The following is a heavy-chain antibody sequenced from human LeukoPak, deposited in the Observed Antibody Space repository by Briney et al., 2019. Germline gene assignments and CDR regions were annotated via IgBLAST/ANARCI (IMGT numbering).Heavy chain of an antibody. CDR3: AREFSSSWFFDY. J-gene: IGHJ4*02. CDR1: GFTFSSYS. CDR2: ISSSSSYI. Sequence: GGSLRLSCAASGFTFSSYSMNWVRQAPGKGLEWVSSISSSSSYIYYADSVKGRFTISRDNAKNSLYLQMNSLRAEDTAVYYCAREFSSSWFFDYWGQGTLVTVSS. V-gene: IGHV3-21*01. D-gene: IGHD6-13*01.